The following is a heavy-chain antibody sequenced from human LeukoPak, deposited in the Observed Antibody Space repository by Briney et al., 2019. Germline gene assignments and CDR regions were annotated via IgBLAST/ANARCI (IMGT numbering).Heavy chain of an antibody. J-gene: IGHJ3*02. CDR3: AGERFRGGEGAFDI. CDR1: GFTFSSYA. V-gene: IGHV3-30-3*01. D-gene: IGHD3-16*01. Sequence: PGGSLRLSCAASGFTFSSYAMHWVRQAPGKGLEWVAVISYDGSNKYYADSVKGRFTISRDNSKNTLYLQMNSLRAEDTAVYYCAGERFRGGEGAFDIWGQGTMVTVSS. CDR2: ISYDGSNK.